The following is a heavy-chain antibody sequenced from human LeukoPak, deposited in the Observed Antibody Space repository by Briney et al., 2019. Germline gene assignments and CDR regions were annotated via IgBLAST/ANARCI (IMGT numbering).Heavy chain of an antibody. J-gene: IGHJ4*02. CDR2: IYHSGST. CDR3: AKVAAAGRLDY. CDR1: GGSISSGGYY. D-gene: IGHD6-13*01. V-gene: IGHV4-30-2*01. Sequence: SETLSLTCTVSGGSISSGGYYWSWIRQPPGKGLEWIGYIYHSGSTYYNPSLKSRVTISVDRSKNQFSLKLSSVTAADTAVYYCAKVAAAGRLDYWGQGTLVTVSS.